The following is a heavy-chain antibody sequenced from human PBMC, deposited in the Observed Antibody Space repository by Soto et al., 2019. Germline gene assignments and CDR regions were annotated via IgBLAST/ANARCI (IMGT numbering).Heavy chain of an antibody. Sequence: QVQLVESGGGVVQPGRSLRLSCAASGFTFSSYGMHWVRQAPGKGLEWVAVISYDGSNKYYADSVKGRFTISRDNSKNTLYLQMNSLRAEDTAVYYCAKSQYYYESSGYYDYWGQGTLVTVSS. V-gene: IGHV3-30*18. CDR2: ISYDGSNK. J-gene: IGHJ4*02. CDR3: AKSQYYYESSGYYDY. CDR1: GFTFSSYG. D-gene: IGHD3-22*01.